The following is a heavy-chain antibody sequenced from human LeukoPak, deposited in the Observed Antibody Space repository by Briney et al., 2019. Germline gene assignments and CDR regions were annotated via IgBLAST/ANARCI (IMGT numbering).Heavy chain of an antibody. CDR1: GDRFTNYW. J-gene: IGHJ5*02. Sequence: GESLKISCKASGDRFTNYWIGWVRQMPGKGLEWMGITYPGDSDTRYSPSFQGQVTISADKSISTAYLQWSSLKASDTAIYYCARALRGSYGDWFDPWGQGTLVTVSS. V-gene: IGHV5-51*01. CDR3: ARALRGSYGDWFDP. CDR2: TYPGDSDT. D-gene: IGHD1-26*01.